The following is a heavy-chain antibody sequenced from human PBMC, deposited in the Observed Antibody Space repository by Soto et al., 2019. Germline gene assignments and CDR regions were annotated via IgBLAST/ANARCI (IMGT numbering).Heavy chain of an antibody. CDR2: ISGSGGST. V-gene: IGHV3-23*01. D-gene: IGHD1-26*01. J-gene: IGHJ4*02. Sequence: EVQLLESGGGLVQPGGSLRLSCAASGFTFSSYAMSWVRQAPGKGLEWVSAISGSGGSTYYADSVKGRFTISRDNSKNTLDLQMNSLRVEDTAVYSCAKGEWELHFDYWGQGTLVTVSS. CDR1: GFTFSSYA. CDR3: AKGEWELHFDY.